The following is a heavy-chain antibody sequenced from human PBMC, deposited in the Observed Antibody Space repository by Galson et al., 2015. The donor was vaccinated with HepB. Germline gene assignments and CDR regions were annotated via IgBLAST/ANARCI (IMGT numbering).Heavy chain of an antibody. Sequence: SLRLSCAASGFTFSSYAMSWVRQAPGKGLEWVSAISGSGGSTYYADSVKGRFTISRDNSKNTLYLQMNSLRAEDTAVYYCAKEGSLARLYSNYAYYYGMDVWGQGTTVTVSS. J-gene: IGHJ6*02. CDR2: ISGSGGST. CDR1: GFTFSSYA. D-gene: IGHD4-11*01. CDR3: AKEGSLARLYSNYAYYYGMDV. V-gene: IGHV3-23*01.